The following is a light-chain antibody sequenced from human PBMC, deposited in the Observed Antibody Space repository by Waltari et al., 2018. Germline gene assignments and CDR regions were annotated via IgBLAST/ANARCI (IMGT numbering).Light chain of an antibody. CDR1: RSKLGTHF. Sequence: QSVPTPPPSASGPPGQRVSNSGSESRSKLGTHFVSWYQQLPGSAPKLLIIRNTQRSSGVPDRFSASKSGTSASLAISGLRADDEGYYYCASWDDSLSHWVFGGGTKVTVL. CDR2: RNT. CDR3: ASWDDSLSHWV. V-gene: IGLV1-47*01. J-gene: IGLJ3*02.